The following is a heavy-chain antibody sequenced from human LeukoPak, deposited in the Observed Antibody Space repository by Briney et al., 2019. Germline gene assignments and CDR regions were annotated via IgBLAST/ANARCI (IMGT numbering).Heavy chain of an antibody. CDR3: TRGPRDDP. CDR1: GYPFSTYE. V-gene: IGHV1-8*01. J-gene: IGHJ5*02. Sequence: ASVKVSCKASGYPFSTYEINWVRQAPGQGLEWMGWVHPKSGDTAYAQKFQDRVTMTRVTSISTVYMELSSLRSEDTAMYFCTRGPRDDPWGQGTLVTVSS. CDR2: VHPKSGDT.